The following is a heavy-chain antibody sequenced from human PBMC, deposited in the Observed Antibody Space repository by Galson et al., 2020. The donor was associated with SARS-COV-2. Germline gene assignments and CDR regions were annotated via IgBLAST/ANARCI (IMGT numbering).Heavy chain of an antibody. Sequence: GESLKISCATSGFTFSDAHMTWIRQAPGKGLEWISYIKNRGDTIYYADSVKGRFTTSRDNAKNLLYLQMNSLRVEDTAMYYCARESWGSLDPWGQGILVTVST. D-gene: IGHD3-16*01. CDR2: IKNRGDTI. CDR3: ARESWGSLDP. CDR1: GFTFSDAH. J-gene: IGHJ5*02. V-gene: IGHV3-11*01.